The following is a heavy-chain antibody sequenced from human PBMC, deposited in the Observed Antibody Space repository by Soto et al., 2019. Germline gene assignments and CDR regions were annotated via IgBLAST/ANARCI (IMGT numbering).Heavy chain of an antibody. V-gene: IGHV4-34*01. Sequence: ASETLSLTCAVYGGSFSGYYWSWIRQPPGKGLEWIGEINHSGSTNYNPSLKSRVTISVDTSKNQFSLKLSSVTAADTAVYYCARAPSGIVVVPAASGEQQSRGNYVDYWGQGTMVPVS. J-gene: IGHJ4*02. D-gene: IGHD2-2*01. CDR2: INHSGST. CDR3: ARAPSGIVVVPAASGEQQSRGNYVDY. CDR1: GGSFSGYY.